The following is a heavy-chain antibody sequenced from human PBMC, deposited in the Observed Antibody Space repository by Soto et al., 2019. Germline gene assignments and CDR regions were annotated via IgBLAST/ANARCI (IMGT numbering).Heavy chain of an antibody. CDR1: GGSVSSGSYY. CDR2: IYYSGST. Sequence: QVQLQESGPGLVKPSETLSLTCTVSGGSVSSGSYYWSWIRQPPGKGLEWIGYIYYSGSTNYNPSLKGRVTISVDTSKNQFSLKLSSVTAADTAVYYCARAWAEYYYYYGMDVWGQGTTVTVSS. J-gene: IGHJ6*02. D-gene: IGHD3-16*01. V-gene: IGHV4-61*01. CDR3: ARAWAEYYYYYGMDV.